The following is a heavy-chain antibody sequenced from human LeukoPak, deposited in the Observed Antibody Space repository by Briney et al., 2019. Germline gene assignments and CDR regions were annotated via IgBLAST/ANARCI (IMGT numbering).Heavy chain of an antibody. J-gene: IGHJ6*03. CDR1: GGSISSHY. D-gene: IGHD1-20*01. V-gene: IGHV4-59*11. Sequence: PETLSLTCTVSGGSISSHYWSWIRQPPGKGRKGFGYIYYSGSTNYNPSLKSRVTISVDTSKNQFSLKLSSVTAADTAVYYCARGITGRPPGYMDVWGKGTTVTVSS. CDR2: IYYSGST. CDR3: ARGITGRPPGYMDV.